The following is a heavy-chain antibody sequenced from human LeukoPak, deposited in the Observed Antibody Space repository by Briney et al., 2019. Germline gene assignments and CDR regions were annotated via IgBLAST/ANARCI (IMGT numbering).Heavy chain of an antibody. CDR2: ISGSGGST. Sequence: GGSLRLSCAASGFTFSNYAMTWVRQAPGKGLEWVSAISGSGGSTYYADSVKGRFTISRDNSKNTLYLQMNSLRAEDTAIYYCAEEGENYAFDIWGQGTMVTVSS. D-gene: IGHD2-21*01. CDR1: GFTFSNYA. V-gene: IGHV3-23*01. J-gene: IGHJ3*02. CDR3: AEEGENYAFDI.